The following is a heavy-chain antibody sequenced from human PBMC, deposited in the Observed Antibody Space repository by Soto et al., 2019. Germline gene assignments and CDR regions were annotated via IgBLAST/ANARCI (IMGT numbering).Heavy chain of an antibody. V-gene: IGHV3-30-3*01. Sequence: GGSLRLSCAASGFTFSSYAMHWVRQAPGKGLEWVAVISYDGSNKYYADSVKGRFTISRDNSKNTLYLQMNSLRAEDTAVYYCVRDVGPITIFGEALSGYFDSWGQGTLVTVSS. J-gene: IGHJ4*02. CDR2: ISYDGSNK. CDR1: GFTFSSYA. CDR3: VRDVGPITIFGEALSGYFDS. D-gene: IGHD3-3*01.